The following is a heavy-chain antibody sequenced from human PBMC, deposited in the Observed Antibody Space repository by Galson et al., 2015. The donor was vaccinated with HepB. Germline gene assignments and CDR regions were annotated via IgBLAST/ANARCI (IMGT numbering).Heavy chain of an antibody. CDR1: GYTFTSYA. V-gene: IGHV1-3*01. CDR3: ARVGLTMRFDP. Sequence: CKASGYTFTSYAMHWVRQAPGQRLEWMGWINAGNGNTKYSQKFQGRVTITRDTSASTAYMELSSLRSEDTAVYYCARVGLTMRFDPWGQGTLVTVSS. CDR2: INAGNGNT. D-gene: IGHD3-3*01. J-gene: IGHJ5*02.